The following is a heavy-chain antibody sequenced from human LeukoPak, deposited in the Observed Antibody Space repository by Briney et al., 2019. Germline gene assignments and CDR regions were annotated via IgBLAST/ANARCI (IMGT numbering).Heavy chain of an antibody. CDR1: GFTVSSNS. Sequence: GGSLRLSCAASGFTVSSNSMTWVRQAPGKGLEWDSIIYSGGGTFYAGSVKGRFTISRDNSKNTVYLQMNGLRAEDTAVYYCAKTTRGTGCISTTCSFFDYWGQGTLVTVSS. CDR2: IYSGGGT. J-gene: IGHJ4*02. D-gene: IGHD2-2*01. CDR3: AKTTRGTGCISTTCSFFDY. V-gene: IGHV3-66*01.